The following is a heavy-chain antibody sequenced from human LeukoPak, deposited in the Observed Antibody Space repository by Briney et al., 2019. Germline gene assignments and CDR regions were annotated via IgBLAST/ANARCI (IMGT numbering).Heavy chain of an antibody. D-gene: IGHD5-18*01. V-gene: IGHV1-18*01. CDR3: AREGFTATGVNYYYHMDV. Sequence: ASVKVSCKASGFTFTSWSFSWVRQAPGQGLEWMGWISAYNGASNYAQKLQGRVTMTTDASTDTVYMELRSLRSDDTAVYFCAREGFTATGVNYYYHMDVWGEGTSVTVSS. J-gene: IGHJ6*03. CDR1: GFTFTSWS. CDR2: ISAYNGAS.